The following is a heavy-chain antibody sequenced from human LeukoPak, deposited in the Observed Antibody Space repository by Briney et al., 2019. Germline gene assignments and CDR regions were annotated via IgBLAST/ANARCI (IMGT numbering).Heavy chain of an antibody. Sequence: SETLSLTCTVSGGSISSYYWSWIRPPPGKGLEWIGYIYYSGSTNYNPSLKSRVTISVDTSKNQFSLKLSSVTAADTAVYYCARGGSSGQGTLDYWGQGTLVTVSS. CDR3: ARGGSSGQGTLDY. V-gene: IGHV4-59*01. CDR1: GGSISSYY. J-gene: IGHJ4*02. D-gene: IGHD6-19*01. CDR2: IYYSGST.